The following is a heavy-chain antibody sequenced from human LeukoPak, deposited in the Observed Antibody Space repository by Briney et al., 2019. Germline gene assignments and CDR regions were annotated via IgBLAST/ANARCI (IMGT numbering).Heavy chain of an antibody. CDR3: AREVRYFDWVYYGMDV. D-gene: IGHD3-9*01. J-gene: IGHJ6*02. CDR2: IIPIFGTA. CDR1: GGTFSSYA. V-gene: IGHV1-69*13. Sequence: SVKVSCKASGGTFSSYAISWVRQAPGQGLEWMGGIIPIFGTANYAQKFQGRVTITADESTSTAYMELSSLRSDDTAVYYCAREVRYFDWVYYGMDVWGQGTTVTVSS.